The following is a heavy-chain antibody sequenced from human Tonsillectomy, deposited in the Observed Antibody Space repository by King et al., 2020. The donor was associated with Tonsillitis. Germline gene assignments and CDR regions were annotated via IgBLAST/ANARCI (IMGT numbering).Heavy chain of an antibody. V-gene: IGHV3-53*01. J-gene: IGHJ6*03. D-gene: IGHD6-6*01. CDR2: IYGGGST. CDR3: AKYNSSSSLYYYYYMDV. Sequence: VQLVESGGGLIQPGGSLRLSCAASGFTVSSNYMSWVRQAPGKGLEWVSVIYGGGSTYYADSVKGRFTISRDNSKNTLYLQMNSLRAEDTAVYYCAKYNSSSSLYYYYYMDVWGKGTTVTVSS. CDR1: GFTVSSNY.